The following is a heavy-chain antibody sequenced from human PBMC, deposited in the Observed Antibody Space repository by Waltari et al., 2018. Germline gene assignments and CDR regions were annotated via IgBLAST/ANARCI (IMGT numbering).Heavy chain of an antibody. Sequence: QVQLQESGPGLVKPSETLSLTCAISGDSLNKNHWWGWLRQAPGKGLEWVGQVYGSGSTIYNPSVKGRVTISADNSKNQFSLTLKSVTAADTATYYCARGLTQFGATTGFDYWGQGMLVYVSS. CDR2: VYGSGST. CDR3: ARGLTQFGATTGFDY. J-gene: IGHJ4*02. D-gene: IGHD3-3*01. V-gene: IGHV4-4*02. CDR1: GDSLNKNHW.